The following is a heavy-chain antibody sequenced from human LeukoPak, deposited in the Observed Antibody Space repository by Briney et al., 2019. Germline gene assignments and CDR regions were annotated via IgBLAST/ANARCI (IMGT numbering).Heavy chain of an antibody. D-gene: IGHD5-24*01. V-gene: IGHV4-4*07. CDR2: IYTSGST. J-gene: IGHJ3*02. CDR3: ARGGDGYTRPSDTFDI. CDR1: GGSISSYY. Sequence: SETLSLTCTVSGGSISSYYWSWIRQPAGKGLEWIGRIYTSGSTNYNPSLKSRVTISVDTSKNQFSLKLSSVTAADTAVYYCARGGDGYTRPSDTFDIWGQGTMVTVSS.